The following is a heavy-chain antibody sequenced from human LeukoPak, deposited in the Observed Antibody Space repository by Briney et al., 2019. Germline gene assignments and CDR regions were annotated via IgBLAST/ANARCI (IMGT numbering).Heavy chain of an antibody. D-gene: IGHD2-2*01. J-gene: IGHJ6*03. CDR2: ISYDGSNK. CDR3: ARGPDIVVVPAANYYYYYYMDV. CDR1: GFTFSSYA. Sequence: GGSLRLSCAASGFTFSSYAMHWVRQAPGKGLEWVAVISYDGSNKYYADSVKGPFTISRDNSKNTLYLQMNSLRAEDTAVYYCARGPDIVVVPAANYYYYYYMDVWGKGTTVTVSS. V-gene: IGHV3-30-3*01.